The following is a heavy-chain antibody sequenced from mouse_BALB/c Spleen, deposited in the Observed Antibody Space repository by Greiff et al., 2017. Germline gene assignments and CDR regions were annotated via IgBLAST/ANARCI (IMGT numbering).Heavy chain of an antibody. Sequence: QVQLKESGAELMKPGASVKISCTATGYTFSSYWIEWVKQRPGHGLEWIGEILPGSGSTNYNEKFKGKATFTADTSSNTAYMQLSSLTSEDSAVYYCAREMGNAWFAYWGQGTLVTVSA. CDR1: GYTFSSYW. CDR3: AREMGNAWFAY. CDR2: ILPGSGST. J-gene: IGHJ3*01. D-gene: IGHD2-1*01. V-gene: IGHV1-9*01.